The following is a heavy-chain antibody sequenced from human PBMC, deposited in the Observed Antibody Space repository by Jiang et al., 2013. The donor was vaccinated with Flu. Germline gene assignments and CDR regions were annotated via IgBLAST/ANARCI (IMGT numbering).Heavy chain of an antibody. J-gene: IGHJ6*04. V-gene: IGHV4-59*01. CDR3: ARGGGLWFGESHKGGVYYYGMDV. CDR1: GGSISSYY. CDR2: IYYSGST. D-gene: IGHD3-10*01. Sequence: LLKPSETLSLTCTVSGGSISSYYWSWIRQPPGKGLEWIGYIYYSGSTNYNPSLKSRVTISVDTSKNQFSLKLSSVTAADTAVYYCARGGGLWFGESHKGGVYYYGMDVWGKGTTVTVSS.